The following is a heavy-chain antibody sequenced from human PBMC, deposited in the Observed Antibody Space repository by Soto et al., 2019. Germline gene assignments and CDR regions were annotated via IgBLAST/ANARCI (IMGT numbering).Heavy chain of an antibody. D-gene: IGHD1-20*01. J-gene: IGHJ4*02. CDR1: GFTFRSYA. CDR2: ISGTGGNT. V-gene: IGHV3-23*01. Sequence: SGGSLRLSYAASGFTFRSYAMRGGLQASGKGVEWVSTISGTGGNTYYADSAKGRITISRDTPKNTMYLQMNSTRAGETTVYYCVKAVYLLDFDYWGQGTLHTVSS. CDR3: VKAVYLLDFDY.